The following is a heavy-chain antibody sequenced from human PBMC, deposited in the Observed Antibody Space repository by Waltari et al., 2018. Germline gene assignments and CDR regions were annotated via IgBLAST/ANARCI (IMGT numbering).Heavy chain of an antibody. D-gene: IGHD5-12*01. CDR2: INSDGIRT. CDR1: GFTFTSHW. J-gene: IGHJ4*02. CDR3: ARVSYSGYDLDY. V-gene: IGHV3-74*03. Sequence: EVQLVESGGALVQPGKSLKLSCAASGFTFTSHWMHWVRQAPGKGLAWVSYINSDGIRTTYADSVKGRFAISRDNAKNMLYLQMNSLRAEDTAIYYCARVSYSGYDLDYWGQGTLVTVSS.